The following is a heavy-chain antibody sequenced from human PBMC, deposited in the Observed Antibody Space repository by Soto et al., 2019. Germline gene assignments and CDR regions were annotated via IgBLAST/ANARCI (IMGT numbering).Heavy chain of an antibody. J-gene: IGHJ5*02. D-gene: IGHD2-2*01. CDR1: GGSVSSGSYY. Sequence: SETLSLTCTVSGGSVSSGSYYWSWIRQPPGKGLEWIGYIYYSGSTNYNPSLKSRVTISVDTSKNQFSLKLSSVTAADTAVYYCARSLVPAAKSWFDPWGQGTLVTV. CDR3: ARSLVPAAKSWFDP. V-gene: IGHV4-61*01. CDR2: IYYSGST.